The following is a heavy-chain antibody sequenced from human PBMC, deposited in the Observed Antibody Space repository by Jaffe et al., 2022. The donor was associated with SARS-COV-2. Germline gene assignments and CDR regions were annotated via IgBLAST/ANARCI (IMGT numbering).Heavy chain of an antibody. J-gene: IGHJ6*02. D-gene: IGHD3-10*01. Sequence: QVTLKESGPVLVKPTETLTLTCTVSGFSLSNARMGVSWIRQPPGKALEWLAHIFSNDEKSYSTSLKSRLTISKDTSKSQVVLTMTNMDPVDTATYYCARIRRGYYGSGSSPYWYYYYGMDVWGQGTTVTVSS. CDR3: ARIRRGYYGSGSSPYWYYYYGMDV. CDR1: GFSLSNARMG. CDR2: IFSNDEK. V-gene: IGHV2-26*01.